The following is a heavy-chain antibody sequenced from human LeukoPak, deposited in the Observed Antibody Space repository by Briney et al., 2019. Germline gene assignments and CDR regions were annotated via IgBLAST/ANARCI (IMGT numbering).Heavy chain of an antibody. CDR2: IIPILGIA. Sequence: SVKVSCKASGGTFSSYAISWVRQAPGQGLEWMGRIIPILGIANYAQKFQGRVTITADKSTSTAYMELSSLRSEDTAVYYCTRHDVSSAFDIWGQGTMVTVSS. V-gene: IGHV1-69*04. J-gene: IGHJ3*02. CDR3: TRHDVSSAFDI. CDR1: GGTFSSYA.